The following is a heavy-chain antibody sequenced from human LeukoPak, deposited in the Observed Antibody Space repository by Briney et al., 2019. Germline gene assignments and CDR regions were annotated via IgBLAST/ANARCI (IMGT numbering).Heavy chain of an antibody. J-gene: IGHJ4*02. CDR1: GFTFSSYG. D-gene: IGHD2-15*01. V-gene: IGHV3-30*18. CDR3: AKARYDGEVMIAATDY. CDR2: ISYDGSNK. Sequence: GGSLRLSCAASGFTFSSYGMHWVRQAPGKGLEWVACISYDGSNKYYADSVKGRFTISRDNSKNTLYLQMNNLRADDTAVYYCAKARYDGEVMIAATDYWGQGTLVTVSS.